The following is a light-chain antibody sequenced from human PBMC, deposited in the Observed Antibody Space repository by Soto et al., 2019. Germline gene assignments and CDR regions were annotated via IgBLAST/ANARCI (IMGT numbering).Light chain of an antibody. CDR1: QNIYSN. Sequence: IVMTQSPATLSVSPGERATLSCRASQNIYSNIAWYQQRPGQAPRLLIYRASTRAPGVPARFSGSGSGTVFTLTISSLQSEVFAVYSCLHYHNLWAFGRGTQVEIK. J-gene: IGKJ4*01. CDR2: RAS. CDR3: LHYHNLWA. V-gene: IGKV3-15*01.